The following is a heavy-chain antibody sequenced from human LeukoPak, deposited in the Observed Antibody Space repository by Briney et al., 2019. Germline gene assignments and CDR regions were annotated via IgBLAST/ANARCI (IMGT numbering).Heavy chain of an antibody. CDR1: GYTLTSNY. D-gene: IGHD3-22*01. Sequence: GASVKVSCKASGYTLTSNYIHWVRQAPGQGLEWMGWINPNSGGTNYAQKFQGRVTMTRDTSISTAYMELSRLRSDDTAVYYCARDRRVYYDSSGYSWWSFDYWGQGTLVTVSS. CDR3: ARDRRVYYDSSGYSWWSFDY. J-gene: IGHJ4*02. CDR2: INPNSGGT. V-gene: IGHV1-2*02.